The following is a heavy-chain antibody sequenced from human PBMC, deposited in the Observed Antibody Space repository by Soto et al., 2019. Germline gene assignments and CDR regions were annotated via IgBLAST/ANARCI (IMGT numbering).Heavy chain of an antibody. J-gene: IGHJ4*02. CDR3: ARLGWELQSGRRYSDY. V-gene: IGHV1-18*04. CDR1: GYTFSSNA. D-gene: IGHD1-26*01. CDR2: ISPYTGKT. Sequence: ASVKVSFKASGYTFSSNASTWVRQAPGQGLEWMGWISPYTGKTNYAQKFQGRVTMTTDPSTSTGYMELRALRSDDTAVYYCARLGWELQSGRRYSDYWGQGTLVTVSS.